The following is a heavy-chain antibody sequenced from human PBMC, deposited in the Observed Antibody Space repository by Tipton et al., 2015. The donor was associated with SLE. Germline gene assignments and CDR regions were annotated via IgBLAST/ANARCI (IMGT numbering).Heavy chain of an antibody. CDR3: AKNTEITMIVVVRYYFDY. CDR1: GFTFSSFA. CDR2: INSNGGTT. J-gene: IGHJ4*02. D-gene: IGHD3-22*01. V-gene: IGHV3-23*01. Sequence: SLRLSCAASGFTFSSFAMSWLRQAPGKGPEWVASINSNGGTTNHADSVKGRFTISRDNSKNTLYLQMNSLRAEDTAVYYCAKNTEITMIVVVRYYFDYWGQGTLVTVSS.